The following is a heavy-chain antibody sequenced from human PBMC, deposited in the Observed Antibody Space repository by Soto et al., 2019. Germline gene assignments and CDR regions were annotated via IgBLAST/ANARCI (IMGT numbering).Heavy chain of an antibody. D-gene: IGHD6-19*01. Sequence: ASVKVSCKASGYSFTNNDVSWVRQATGQGLEWMGWMNPGSGDTGYAQKFQGRVTMTRNTSISTAYMELSSLTSEDTAVYYCARGRGWRDFWGQGTLVTVSS. V-gene: IGHV1-8*01. CDR3: ARGRGWRDF. CDR1: GYSFTNND. CDR2: MNPGSGDT. J-gene: IGHJ4*02.